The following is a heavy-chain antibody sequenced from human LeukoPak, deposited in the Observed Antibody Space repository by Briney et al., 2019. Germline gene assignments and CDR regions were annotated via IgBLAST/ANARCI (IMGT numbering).Heavy chain of an antibody. CDR2: ISGSGGST. CDR3: AKGMDYYYYYGMDV. V-gene: IGHV3-23*01. CDR1: GFTFSGYA. J-gene: IGHJ6*02. D-gene: IGHD5-24*01. Sequence: GGSLRLSCAAPGFTFSGYATSWVRQAPGKGLEWVSAISGSGGSTYYADSVKGRFTISRDNSKNTLYLQMNSLRAEDTAVYYCAKGMDYYYYYGMDVWGQGTTVTVSS.